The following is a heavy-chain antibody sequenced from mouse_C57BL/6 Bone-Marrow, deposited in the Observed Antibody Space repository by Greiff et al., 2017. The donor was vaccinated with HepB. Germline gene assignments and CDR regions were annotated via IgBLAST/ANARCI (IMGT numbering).Heavy chain of an antibody. D-gene: IGHD1-1*01. V-gene: IGHV1-78*01. Sequence: QVQLQQSDAELVKPGASVKISCKVSGYTFTDHTIHWMKQRPEQGLEWIGYIYPRDGSTKYNEKFKGKATLTADKSSSTAYMQLNSLTSEESAVYCGARSPPIYYGSSPWYFDVWGTGTTVTVSS. CDR3: ARSPPIYYGSSPWYFDV. CDR2: IYPRDGST. CDR1: GYTFTDHT. J-gene: IGHJ1*03.